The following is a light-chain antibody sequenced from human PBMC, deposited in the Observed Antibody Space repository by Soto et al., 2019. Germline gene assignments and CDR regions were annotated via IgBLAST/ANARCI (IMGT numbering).Light chain of an antibody. CDR1: QSVSSN. CDR2: GAS. Sequence: EIVMTQSPATLSVSPGERATLSCRASQSVSSNLAWYQQKPGQAPRLLIYGASTRATGIPARFSGSGSRTEFTLTISSLQSEDFAVYYCQQYNNWPPLFGPGTKVDIK. J-gene: IGKJ3*01. CDR3: QQYNNWPPL. V-gene: IGKV3-15*01.